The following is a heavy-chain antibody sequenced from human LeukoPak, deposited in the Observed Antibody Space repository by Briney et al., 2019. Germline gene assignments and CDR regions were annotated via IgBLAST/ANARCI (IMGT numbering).Heavy chain of an antibody. J-gene: IGHJ4*02. CDR1: GDSIGSYY. Sequence: PSETLSLTCTVSGDSIGSYYGSWIRQPPGEGLEWIGYVYYTGSTNYNPSLKRRVTISVDTSKNHFSLNLRSVTAADTAIYYCARPVYGDVYHFDLWGQGTLVIVSS. V-gene: IGHV4-59*08. CDR2: VYYTGST. D-gene: IGHD3-16*01. CDR3: ARPVYGDVYHFDL.